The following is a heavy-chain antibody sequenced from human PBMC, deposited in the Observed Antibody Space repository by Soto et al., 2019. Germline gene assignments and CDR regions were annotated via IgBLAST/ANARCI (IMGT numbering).Heavy chain of an antibody. D-gene: IGHD1-26*01. Sequence: EVQLVESGGGLVQPGGSLRLSCAASGFTFSDHYMEWVLQAPGKGLEWVGRIRNQANSYNTEYAASVKGRFTISRYDSRSSLYLQMNSLKTEDTAVCYGARDSRSYSRGLDSWGQGTPVIVSS. CDR1: GFTFSDHY. V-gene: IGHV3-72*01. CDR3: ARDSRSYSRGLDS. CDR2: IRNQANSYNT. J-gene: IGHJ5*01.